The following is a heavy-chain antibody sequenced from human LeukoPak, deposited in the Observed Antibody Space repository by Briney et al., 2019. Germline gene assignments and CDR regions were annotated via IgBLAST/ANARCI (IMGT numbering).Heavy chain of an antibody. CDR1: GGSISSSSDY. CDR3: ARHAYSAAYWKHFDY. Sequence: SETLSLTCTVSGGSISSSSDYWGWIRQAPGKGLEWIGSIYYHENTYYNSSLKSRVTISVDTSKNQFSLKLNSVTAADTAVYFCARHAYSAAYWKHFDYWGQGTLVTVSS. CDR2: IYYHENT. V-gene: IGHV4-39*01. J-gene: IGHJ4*02. D-gene: IGHD1-1*01.